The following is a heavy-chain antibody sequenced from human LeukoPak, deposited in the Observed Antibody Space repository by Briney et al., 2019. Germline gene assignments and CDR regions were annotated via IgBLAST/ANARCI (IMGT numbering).Heavy chain of an antibody. CDR2: IYYSGST. D-gene: IGHD6-13*01. CDR3: ARVGRYSSSWYDY. CDR1: GGSIRSYY. J-gene: IGHJ4*02. Sequence: SETLSLTCTVSGGSIRSYYWSWMRQPPGKGLEWIGYIYYSGSTNYNPSLKSRVTISVDTSKNQFSLKLSSVTAADTAVYYCARVGRYSSSWYDYWGQGTLVTVSS. V-gene: IGHV4-59*01.